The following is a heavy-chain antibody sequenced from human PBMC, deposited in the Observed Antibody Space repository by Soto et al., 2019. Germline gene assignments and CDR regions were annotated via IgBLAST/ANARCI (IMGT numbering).Heavy chain of an antibody. CDR1: GYTFTSYD. D-gene: IGHD5-18*01. J-gene: IGHJ6*02. CDR3: ARVRAPRGYSYGRYGMDV. Sequence: ASVKVSCKASGYTFTSYDINWVRQATGQGLEWMGRMNPNSGNTGYAQKFQGRVTMTRNTSISTAYMELSSLRSEDTAVYYCARVRAPRGYSYGRYGMDVWGQGTTVTVSS. CDR2: MNPNSGNT. V-gene: IGHV1-8*01.